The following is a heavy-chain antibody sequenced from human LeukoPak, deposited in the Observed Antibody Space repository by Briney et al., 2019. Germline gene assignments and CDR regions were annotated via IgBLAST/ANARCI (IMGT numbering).Heavy chain of an antibody. Sequence: SVKVSCKASGGTFSSYAISWVRQAPGQGLEWMGRIIPILGIANYAQKFQGRVTITADKSTSTAYMELSSLRSEDTAVYYCARHGLAVAGNWFDPWGQGTLVTVSS. D-gene: IGHD6-19*01. J-gene: IGHJ5*02. CDR1: GGTFSSYA. CDR2: IIPILGIA. V-gene: IGHV1-69*04. CDR3: ARHGLAVAGNWFDP.